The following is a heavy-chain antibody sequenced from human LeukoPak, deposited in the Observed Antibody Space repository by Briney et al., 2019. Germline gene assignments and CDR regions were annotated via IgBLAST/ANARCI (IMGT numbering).Heavy chain of an antibody. D-gene: IGHD2-8*01. CDR3: CMLDAFDY. Sequence: GGSLRLSCAASGFTFDDYAMNWVRQAPGKGLEWVSSISSSSSYIYYADSVKGRFTISRDNAKNSLYLQMNSLRAEDTAVYYCCMLDAFDYWGQGTLVTVSS. CDR1: GFTFDDYA. V-gene: IGHV3-21*01. CDR2: ISSSSSYI. J-gene: IGHJ4*02.